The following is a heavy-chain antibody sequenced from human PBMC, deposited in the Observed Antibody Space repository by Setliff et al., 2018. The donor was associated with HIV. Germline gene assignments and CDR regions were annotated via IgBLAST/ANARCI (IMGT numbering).Heavy chain of an antibody. CDR1: GGSVSNYY. Sequence: SETLSLTCTVSGGSVSNYYWTWIRQSAGKGLEWIGHINTRYNLSLKSRVTISMDTSMNQFSLKMTSMTAEDTALYYCARQRHSGRGFFDYWGQGILVTVSS. D-gene: IGHD1-26*01. CDR3: ARQRHSGRGFFDY. CDR2: INT. V-gene: IGHV4-59*08. J-gene: IGHJ4*02.